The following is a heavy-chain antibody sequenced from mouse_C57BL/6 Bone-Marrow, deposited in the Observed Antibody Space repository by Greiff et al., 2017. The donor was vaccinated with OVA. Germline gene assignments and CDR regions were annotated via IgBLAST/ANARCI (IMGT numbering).Heavy chain of an antibody. CDR2: IWGGGST. CDR3: GDRDY. V-gene: IGHV2-9*01. Sequence: VQLVESGPGLVAPSPCLSITCTASGYSLTSYGVDWVRQPPGKGLEWLGVIWGGGSTTYNSALMSRLSINKDNSKSQSFLKMNRLQTDDTAMYYCGDRDYWGQGTSVTVSS. CDR1: GYSLTSYG. J-gene: IGHJ4*01.